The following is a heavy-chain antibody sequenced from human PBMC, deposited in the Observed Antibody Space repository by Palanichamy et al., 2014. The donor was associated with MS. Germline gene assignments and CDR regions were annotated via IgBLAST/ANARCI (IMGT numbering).Heavy chain of an antibody. CDR3: MRYQH. J-gene: IGHJ1*01. Sequence: DSVKGRFIISRDSAKNTLHLQMNSLRAEDTAVYYCMRYQHWGQGTLVTVSS. V-gene: IGHV3-53*01.